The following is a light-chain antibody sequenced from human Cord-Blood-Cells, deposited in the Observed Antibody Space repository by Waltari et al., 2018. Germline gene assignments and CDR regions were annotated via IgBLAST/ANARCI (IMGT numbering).Light chain of an antibody. CDR3: QQRSNWLT. Sequence: EIVLPQSPATPSLSPAVIATLSCRARQSVSSYLAWYQQKPGQAPRLLIYDASNRASGIPARFSGSGSGTDFTLTISSLEPEDFAVYYCQQRSNWLTFGGGTKVEIK. J-gene: IGKJ4*01. CDR2: DAS. CDR1: QSVSSY. V-gene: IGKV3-11*01.